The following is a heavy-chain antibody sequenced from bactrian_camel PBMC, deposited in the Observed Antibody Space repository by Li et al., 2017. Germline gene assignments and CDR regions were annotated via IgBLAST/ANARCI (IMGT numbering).Heavy chain of an antibody. CDR2: IDTDGST. CDR3: AGRTNLLGCTLEPRLNDY. D-gene: IGHD8*01. V-gene: IGHV3S1*01. Sequence: HVQLVESGGGSVQAGGSLTLTCVASGYTYNRYCMGWFRLAPVKEREGVAIIDTDGSTFYADSVAGRFTISQDNSKNTLSLQMNSLKPEDTAMYYCAGRTNLLGCTLEPRLNDYWGQGTQVTVS. J-gene: IGHJ4*01. CDR1: GYTYNRYC.